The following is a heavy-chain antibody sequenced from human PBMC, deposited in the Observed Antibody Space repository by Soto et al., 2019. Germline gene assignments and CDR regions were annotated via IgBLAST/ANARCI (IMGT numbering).Heavy chain of an antibody. D-gene: IGHD6-6*01. CDR2: IDWDDDE. CDR3: ARTSYGSSSTFDY. Sequence: SGPTLVNPTHTLTLTCTFSGFSLSTTGMCGSWIRQSPGKALEWLALIDWDDDEYYSTSLKTRLTISKDTSKNQVVLQITNMDPVATATYYCARTSYGSSSTFDYWGQGTRGTTSS. CDR1: GFSLSTTGMC. V-gene: IGHV2-70*01. J-gene: IGHJ4*02.